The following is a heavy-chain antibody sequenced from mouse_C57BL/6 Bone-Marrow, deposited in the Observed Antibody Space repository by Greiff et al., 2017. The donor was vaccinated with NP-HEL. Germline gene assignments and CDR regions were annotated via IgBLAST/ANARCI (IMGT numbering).Heavy chain of an antibody. CDR1: GYTFTSYG. CDR3: ARSGWLPGFDY. V-gene: IGHV1-81*01. D-gene: IGHD2-3*01. CDR2: IYPRSGNT. J-gene: IGHJ2*01. Sequence: QVQLQQSGAELARPGASVKLSCKASGYTFTSYGISWVKQRTGQGLEWIGEIYPRSGNTYYNEKFKGKATLTADKSSSTAYMELRSLTSEDSAVYFCARSGWLPGFDYWGQGTTLTVSS.